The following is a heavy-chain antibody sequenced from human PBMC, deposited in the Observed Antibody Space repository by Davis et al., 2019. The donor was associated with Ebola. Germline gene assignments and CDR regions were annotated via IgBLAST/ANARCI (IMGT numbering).Heavy chain of an antibody. D-gene: IGHD4-11*01. J-gene: IGHJ6*02. Sequence: GESLKISCAASGFTFSSYAMSWVRQAPGKGLEWVSAISGSGGSTYYAHSVKGRFTISRDNSKNTLYLQMNSLRAEDTAVYYCAKQKLPTTVTTPYYYYYGMDVWGQGTTVTVSS. V-gene: IGHV3-23*01. CDR2: ISGSGGST. CDR1: GFTFSSYA. CDR3: AKQKLPTTVTTPYYYYYGMDV.